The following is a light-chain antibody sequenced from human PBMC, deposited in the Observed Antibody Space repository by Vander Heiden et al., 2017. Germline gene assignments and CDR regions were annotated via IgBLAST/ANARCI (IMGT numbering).Light chain of an antibody. V-gene: IGLV2-14*04. Sequence: PGQSITISCTGTSSDVGGYNYVSWYQQHPGKAPKLMIYDVSNRPSGVSNRFSGSKSGNTASLTISGLQAEDEAGYYCSSYTSSSTLVVFGGGTKLTVL. CDR2: DVS. J-gene: IGLJ2*01. CDR3: SSYTSSSTLVV. CDR1: SSDVGGYNY.